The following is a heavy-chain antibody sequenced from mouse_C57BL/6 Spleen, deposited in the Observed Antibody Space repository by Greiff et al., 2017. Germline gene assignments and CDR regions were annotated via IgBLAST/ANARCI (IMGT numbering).Heavy chain of an antibody. CDR2: INPSNGGT. D-gene: IGHD1-3*01. CDR1: GYTFTSYW. V-gene: IGHV1-53*01. Sequence: QVQLKQPGTELVKPGASVKLSCKASGYTFTSYWMHWVKQRPGQGLEWIGNINPSNGGTNFNEKFKSKATLTVDKSSSTAYMQLSSLTSEDSAVYYCARSPSQLKGFDYWGQGTTLTVSS. CDR3: ARSPSQLKGFDY. J-gene: IGHJ2*01.